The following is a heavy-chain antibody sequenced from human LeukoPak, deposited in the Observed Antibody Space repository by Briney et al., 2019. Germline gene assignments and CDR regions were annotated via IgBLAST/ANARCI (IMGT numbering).Heavy chain of an antibody. Sequence: PSETLSLTCTVSGGSISSYYWSWIRQPPGKGREWIGYIYYSGSTNYNPSLKSRVTISVDTSKNQFSLKLSSVTAADTAVYYCARVLGYSRPFDYWGQGTLVTVSS. CDR2: IYYSGST. V-gene: IGHV4-59*01. CDR3: ARVLGYSRPFDY. CDR1: GGSISSYY. D-gene: IGHD5-18*01. J-gene: IGHJ4*02.